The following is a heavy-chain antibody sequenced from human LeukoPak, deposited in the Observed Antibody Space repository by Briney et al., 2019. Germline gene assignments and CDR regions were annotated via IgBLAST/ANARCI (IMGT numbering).Heavy chain of an antibody. CDR3: ARAGSSSSKFDY. CDR1: GGSISSGGYY. CDR2: IYHSGST. J-gene: IGHJ4*02. V-gene: IGHV4-30-2*01. D-gene: IGHD6-6*01. Sequence: SETLSLTCTVSGGSISSGGYYWSWIRQPPGKGLEWIGYIYHSGSTYYNPSLKSRVTISVDRSKNQFSLKLSSVTAADTAVYYCARAGSSSSKFDYWGQGTLVTVSS.